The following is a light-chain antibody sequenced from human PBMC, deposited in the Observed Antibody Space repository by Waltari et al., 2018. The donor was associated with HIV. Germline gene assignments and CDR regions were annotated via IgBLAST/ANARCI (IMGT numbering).Light chain of an antibody. Sequence: HSALTEPPPASGSPGQSVTLSCTGSNNDLGSYDSVSWSQVPPGKAPKLGISEVTKRPSGVSDRFSGSKSANTAFLTVAGLQSEDEADYYCSSFVDRDGFYVLFGGGTRLTVL. J-gene: IGLJ2*01. CDR1: NNDLGSYDS. V-gene: IGLV2-8*01. CDR3: SSFVDRDGFYVL. CDR2: EVT.